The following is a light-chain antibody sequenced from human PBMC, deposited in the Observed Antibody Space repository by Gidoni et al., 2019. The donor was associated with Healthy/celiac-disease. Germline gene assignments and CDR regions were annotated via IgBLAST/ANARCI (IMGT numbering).Light chain of an antibody. Sequence: DIQMTQSPSSLSASVGDRVTITCRASQSISSYLNWYQQKPGKAPKLLIYAASSLQSGVPSSASGSGSGTDFTLTISSLQPEDFATYYCQQSYSTPYTCGQGTKLEIK. V-gene: IGKV1-39*01. J-gene: IGKJ2*01. CDR3: QQSYSTPYT. CDR2: AAS. CDR1: QSISSY.